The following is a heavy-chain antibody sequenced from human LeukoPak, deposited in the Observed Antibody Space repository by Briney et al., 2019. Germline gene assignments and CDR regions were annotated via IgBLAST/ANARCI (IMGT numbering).Heavy chain of an antibody. CDR2: INHSGST. Sequence: SETLSLTCAVYGGSFSGYYWSWIRQPPGKGLEWIGEINHSGSTNYNPSLKSRVTISVDTSKNQFSLKPSSVTAADTAVYYCARGRGGSFDYWGQGTLVTVSS. D-gene: IGHD2-15*01. J-gene: IGHJ4*02. CDR3: ARGRGGSFDY. V-gene: IGHV4-34*01. CDR1: GGSFSGYY.